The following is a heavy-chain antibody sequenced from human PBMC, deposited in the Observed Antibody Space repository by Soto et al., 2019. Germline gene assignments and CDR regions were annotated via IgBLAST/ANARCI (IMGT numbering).Heavy chain of an antibody. J-gene: IGHJ5*02. CDR1: GGSFSGYY. Sequence: PSETLSLTCAVYGGSFSGYYWSWIRQPPGKGLEWIGEINHSGSTNYNPSLKSRVTISVDTSKNQFSLKLSSVTAADTAVYYCARGFWGMVRGVFNWFDPWGQGTLVTVSS. D-gene: IGHD3-10*01. CDR2: INHSGST. CDR3: ARGFWGMVRGVFNWFDP. V-gene: IGHV4-34*01.